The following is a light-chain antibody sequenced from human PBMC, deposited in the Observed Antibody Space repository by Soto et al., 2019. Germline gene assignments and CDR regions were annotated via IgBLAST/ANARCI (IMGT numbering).Light chain of an antibody. CDR2: AAS. V-gene: IGKV3-20*01. J-gene: IGKJ2*01. Sequence: EIVMTQSPGTLSLPPGERATLSCRASQSVSSSYLAWYQQKPGQAPRLLIYAASSRATGIPDRFSGSGSGTDFTLTISRLEPEDFAVYYCQQYGSSPYTFGQGTKVDIK. CDR3: QQYGSSPYT. CDR1: QSVSSSY.